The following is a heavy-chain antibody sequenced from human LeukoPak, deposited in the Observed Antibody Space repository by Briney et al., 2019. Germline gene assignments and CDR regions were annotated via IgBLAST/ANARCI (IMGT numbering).Heavy chain of an antibody. CDR2: ISSSGTYI. Sequence: PGGSLRLSCAASGLTFSTYAMSWIRQAPGKGLEWVSYISSSGTYINSADSVKGRFTISRDYPKNSLYLQMSSLRAEDTAVYYCARQGGDILTGYLDYWGQGTLVTVSS. V-gene: IGHV3-11*03. CDR3: ARQGGDILTGYLDY. J-gene: IGHJ4*02. CDR1: GLTFSTYA. D-gene: IGHD3-9*01.